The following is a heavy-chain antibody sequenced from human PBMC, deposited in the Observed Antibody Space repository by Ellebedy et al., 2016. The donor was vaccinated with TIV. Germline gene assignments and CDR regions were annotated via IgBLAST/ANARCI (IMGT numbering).Heavy chain of an antibody. CDR2: IYYSGST. CDR3: ARGYCSSTSCHTFDY. J-gene: IGHJ4*02. Sequence: GSLRLXCTVSGGSISSYYWSWIRQPPGKGLEWIGYIYYSGSTNYNPSLKSRVTISVDTSKNQFSLKLSSVTAADTAVYYCARGYCSSTSCHTFDYWGQGTLVTVSS. V-gene: IGHV4-59*01. CDR1: GGSISSYY. D-gene: IGHD2-2*01.